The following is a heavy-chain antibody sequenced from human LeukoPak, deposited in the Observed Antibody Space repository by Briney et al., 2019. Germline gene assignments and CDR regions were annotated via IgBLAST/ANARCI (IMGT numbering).Heavy chain of an antibody. CDR3: ARTITIFGVADEGY. D-gene: IGHD3-3*01. CDR1: GYTFTGYY. V-gene: IGHV1-2*02. CDR2: INPNSGGT. Sequence: ASVKVSCKASGYTFTGYYMHWVRQAPGQGLEWMGWINPNSGGTYYAQKFQGRVTMTRDTSISTAYMELSRLRSDDTAVYYCARTITIFGVADEGYWGQGTLVTVSS. J-gene: IGHJ4*02.